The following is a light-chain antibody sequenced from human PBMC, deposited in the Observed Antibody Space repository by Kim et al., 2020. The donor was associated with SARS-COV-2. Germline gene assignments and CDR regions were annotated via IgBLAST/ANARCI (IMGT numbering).Light chain of an antibody. Sequence: PGKSARITCGGNNIGSKSVHWYQQKPGQAPVLVIYYDSDRPSGIPERFSGSNSGNTATLTISRVEAGDEADYCCQVWDSSSDHPWVFGGGTKLTVL. CDR2: YDS. CDR3: QVWDSSSDHPWV. V-gene: IGLV3-21*04. J-gene: IGLJ3*02. CDR1: NIGSKS.